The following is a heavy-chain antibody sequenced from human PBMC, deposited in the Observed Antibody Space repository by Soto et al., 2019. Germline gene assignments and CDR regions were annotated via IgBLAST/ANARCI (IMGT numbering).Heavy chain of an antibody. CDR3: AASIFYYGLDV. CDR1: VYTLTNYW. Sequence: GGSRYISCKGSVYTLTNYWIGWVRARPRKGRWWWGIIYIGDSDTKYNPSFQGQSTISADKSITTTYLQWSSLKASDTAIYYCAASIFYYGLDVWGQGTPVTVSS. V-gene: IGHV5-51*01. J-gene: IGHJ6*02. CDR2: IYIGDSDT.